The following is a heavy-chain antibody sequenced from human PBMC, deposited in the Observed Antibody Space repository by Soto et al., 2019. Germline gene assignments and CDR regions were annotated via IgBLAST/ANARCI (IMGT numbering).Heavy chain of an antibody. CDR2: IYYTGNT. J-gene: IGHJ6*02. CDR1: GVSITSGGYY. V-gene: IGHV4-31*03. D-gene: IGHD2-15*01. Sequence: QVQLRESGPGLVKPSQTLSLSCSVSGVSITSGGYYWSWVRQFPGKGLEWIGYIYYTGNTYYNPCLKGRATILVDRSKNQFSLKLTSVTAADTAVYYCASGDIVLVVGATYGMNVWGRGTALTVSS. CDR3: ASGDIVLVVGATYGMNV.